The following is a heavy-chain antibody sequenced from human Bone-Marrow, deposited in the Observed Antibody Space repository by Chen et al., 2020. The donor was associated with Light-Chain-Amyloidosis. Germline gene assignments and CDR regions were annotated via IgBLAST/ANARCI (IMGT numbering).Heavy chain of an antibody. CDR2: IYPDDSDA. J-gene: IGHJ4*02. CDR3: ARRRDGYNFDY. V-gene: IGHV5-51*01. D-gene: IGHD5-12*01. CDR1: GYTFPNYW. Sequence: EVQLEQSGPDVKKPGESLKISCKGSGYTFPNYWIGWVRQMPGKGLEWMGVIYPDDSDASYSPSFECQVTISADKSITTAYLQWRSLNASDTAMYYCARRRDGYNFDYWGQGTLVTVSS.